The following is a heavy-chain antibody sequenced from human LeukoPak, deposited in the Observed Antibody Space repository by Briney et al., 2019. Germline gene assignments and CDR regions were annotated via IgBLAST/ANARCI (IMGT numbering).Heavy chain of an antibody. J-gene: IGHJ4*02. CDR3: GKTTVGYSSGRYPGWPIDY. V-gene: IGHV3-23*01. Sequence: GGSLTLSCVASGFTFNSYAMYWVRQAPGKGLEWVAGVFGSGGSAHYTDSVEGRFTIFRDNSKNTVYLQMSNLRAEDTAVYYCGKTTVGYSSGRYPGWPIDYWGQGTLVTVSS. CDR1: GFTFNSYA. CDR2: VFGSGGSA. D-gene: IGHD6-19*01.